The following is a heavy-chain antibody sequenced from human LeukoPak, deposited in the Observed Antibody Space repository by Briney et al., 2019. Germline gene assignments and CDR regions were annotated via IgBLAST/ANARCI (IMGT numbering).Heavy chain of an antibody. Sequence: GASVKVSCKASGGTFSSYAISWVRQAPGQGLEWMGGIIPIFGTANYAQKFQGRVTITADESTSTAYMELSSLRSEDTAVYYCAVLGFDGGILYYYGMDVWGQGTTVTVSS. J-gene: IGHJ6*02. CDR3: AVLGFDGGILYYYGMDV. CDR2: IIPIFGTA. V-gene: IGHV1-69*13. D-gene: IGHD4-23*01. CDR1: GGTFSSYA.